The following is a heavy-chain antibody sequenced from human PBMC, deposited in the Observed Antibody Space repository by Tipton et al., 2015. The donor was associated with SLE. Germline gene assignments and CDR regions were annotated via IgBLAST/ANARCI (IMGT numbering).Heavy chain of an antibody. CDR3: ARGGLAYYFDY. CDR2: ISSSSSYI. Sequence: SLRLSCAASGFTFSSYSMNWVRQAPGKGLEWVSSISSSSSYIYYADSVKGRFTISRDNAKNSLYLQMNSLRAEDTAVYYCARGGLAYYFDYWGQGTLVTVSS. D-gene: IGHD6-19*01. J-gene: IGHJ4*02. CDR1: GFTFSSYS. V-gene: IGHV3-21*01.